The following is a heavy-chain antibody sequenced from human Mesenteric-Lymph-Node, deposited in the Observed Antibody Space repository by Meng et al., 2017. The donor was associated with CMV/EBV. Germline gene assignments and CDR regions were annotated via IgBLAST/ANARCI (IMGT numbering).Heavy chain of an antibody. J-gene: IGHJ4*02. V-gene: IGHV1-69*10. CDR3: ARGSPIAVAGLDY. CDR1: GGTFSSYA. D-gene: IGHD6-19*01. Sequence: SVKVSCKASGGTFSSYAISWVRQAPGQGLEWMGGIIPILGIANYAQKFQGRVTITADKSTSTAYMELSSLRSEETAVYYCARGSPIAVAGLDYWGQGTLVTVSS. CDR2: IIPILGIA.